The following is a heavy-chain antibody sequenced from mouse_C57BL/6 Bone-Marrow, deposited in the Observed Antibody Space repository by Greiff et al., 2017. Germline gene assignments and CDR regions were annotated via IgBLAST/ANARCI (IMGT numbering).Heavy chain of an antibody. CDR3: ARAASIYYGYGFAY. D-gene: IGHD2-2*01. CDR1: GFTFSDYY. V-gene: IGHV5-16*01. CDR2: INYDGSST. Sequence: EVQLVESEGGLVQPGSSMKLSCTASGFTFSDYYMAWVRQVPEKGLEWVANINYDGSSTYYLDSLKSRFIISRDNAKNILYLQMSSLKSEDTATYYCARAASIYYGYGFAYGGQGTLVTVSA. J-gene: IGHJ3*01.